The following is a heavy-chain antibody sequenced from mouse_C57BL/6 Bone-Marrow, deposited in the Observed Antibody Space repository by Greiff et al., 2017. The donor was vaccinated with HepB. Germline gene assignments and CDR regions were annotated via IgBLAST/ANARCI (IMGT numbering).Heavy chain of an antibody. CDR2: IYPGDGDT. Sequence: VQRVESGPELVKPGASVKISCKASGYAFSSSWMNWVKQRPGKGLEWIGRIYPGDGDTNYNGKFKGKATLTADKSSSTAYMQLSSLTSEDSAVYFCARASNYVFAMDYWGQGTSVTVSS. V-gene: IGHV1-82*01. J-gene: IGHJ4*01. CDR3: ARASNYVFAMDY. CDR1: GYAFSSSW. D-gene: IGHD2-5*01.